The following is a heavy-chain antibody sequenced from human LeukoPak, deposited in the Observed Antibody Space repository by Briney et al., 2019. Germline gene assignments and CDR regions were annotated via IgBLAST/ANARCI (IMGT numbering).Heavy chain of an antibody. Sequence: PSETLSLTCTVSGDSISSGDYYWSWIRQPAGKGLEWIGRISSSGSTNYNPSLKSRVTISVDTSKNQFSLKLSSVTAADTAVYCCTTRNDYGDYGRGFGAFDIWGQGTMVTVSS. CDR1: GDSISSGDYY. CDR3: TTRNDYGDYGRGFGAFDI. J-gene: IGHJ3*02. D-gene: IGHD4-17*01. V-gene: IGHV4-61*02. CDR2: ISSSGST.